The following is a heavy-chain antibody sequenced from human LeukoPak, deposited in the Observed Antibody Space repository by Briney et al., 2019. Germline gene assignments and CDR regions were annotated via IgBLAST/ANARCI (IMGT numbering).Heavy chain of an antibody. V-gene: IGHV3-23*01. J-gene: IGHJ4*02. CDR3: AGRGSGSYFDY. Sequence: PGGSLRLSCAASGFTFNTYGMNWVRQAPGKGLEWVSAISGSGGSTYYADSVKGWFTISRDNSKNTLYLQMHSLRAEDTAVYYCAGRGSGSYFDYWGQGTLVTVSS. D-gene: IGHD3-10*01. CDR1: GFTFNTYG. CDR2: ISGSGGST.